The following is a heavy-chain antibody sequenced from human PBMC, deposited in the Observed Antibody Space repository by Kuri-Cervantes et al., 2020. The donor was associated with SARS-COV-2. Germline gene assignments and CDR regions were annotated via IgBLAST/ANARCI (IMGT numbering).Heavy chain of an antibody. CDR3: ARVFSQLWKNYYYGMDV. CDR1: GFTFSSYS. V-gene: IGHV4-59*08. Sequence: ESLKTSCAASGFTFSSYSMNWVRQAPGKGLERIGYIYYSGSTNYNPSLKSRVTISVDTSKNQFSLKLSSVTAADTAVYYCARVFSQLWKNYYYGMDVWGQGTTVTVSS. D-gene: IGHD5-18*01. CDR2: IYYSGST. J-gene: IGHJ6*02.